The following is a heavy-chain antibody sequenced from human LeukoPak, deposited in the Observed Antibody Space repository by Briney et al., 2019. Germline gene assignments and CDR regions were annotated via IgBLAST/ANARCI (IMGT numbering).Heavy chain of an antibody. J-gene: IGHJ5*02. Sequence: GGSLRLSCAASGFTFSSYAMSRVRQAPGKGLEWVSAISGSGGNTYYADSVKGRFTISRDNSKNTLYLEVNSLRVEDTAIYYCAIGFSESREYNYFDPWGQGTLVTVSS. CDR1: GFTFSSYA. D-gene: IGHD5-24*01. CDR2: ISGSGGNT. CDR3: AIGFSESREYNYFDP. V-gene: IGHV3-23*01.